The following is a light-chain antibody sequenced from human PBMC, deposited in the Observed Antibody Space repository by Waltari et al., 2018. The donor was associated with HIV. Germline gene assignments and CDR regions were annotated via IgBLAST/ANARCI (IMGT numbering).Light chain of an antibody. J-gene: IGLJ2*01. Sequence: QSALTQPASVSGSPGQSITVSCTGTFSDLGSYNSVSWYQQPPGEAPKLIVEDVTNRPAGVSHRFSGSKSGNTASLTISGLQTEDEADYYCSSLTTRSTLVIFGGGTRLTV. V-gene: IGLV2-14*03. CDR3: SSLTTRSTLVI. CDR1: FSDLGSYNS. CDR2: DVT.